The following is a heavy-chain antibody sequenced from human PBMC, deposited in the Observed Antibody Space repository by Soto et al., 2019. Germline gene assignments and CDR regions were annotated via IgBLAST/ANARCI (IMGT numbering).Heavy chain of an antibody. Sequence: EVQLLESGGGLVQPGGSLRLSCAASGFTFSSYAMSWVRQAPGKGLEWVSAISGSGGSTYYADSVKGRFTISRDNSKNTLYLQMNSLRAEDTAVYYCAGGDFWSGYHPSDDAFDIWGQGTMVTVSS. CDR2: ISGSGGST. V-gene: IGHV3-23*01. CDR3: AGGDFWSGYHPSDDAFDI. D-gene: IGHD3-3*01. CDR1: GFTFSSYA. J-gene: IGHJ3*02.